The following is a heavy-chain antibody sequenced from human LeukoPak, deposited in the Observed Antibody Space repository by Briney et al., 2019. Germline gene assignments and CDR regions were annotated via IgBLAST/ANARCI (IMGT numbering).Heavy chain of an antibody. Sequence: ASVKVSCKASGYTFTNYDINWMRQATGQGLEWMGWMNPNSGNTGYAQKFQGRVTMTRNTSITTAYMELSSLRSEDTAVYYCASSGPTGYYFQDAFDIWGQGTMVTISS. V-gene: IGHV1-8*01. CDR3: ASSGPTGYYFQDAFDI. J-gene: IGHJ3*02. CDR1: GYTFTNYD. CDR2: MNPNSGNT. D-gene: IGHD3-9*01.